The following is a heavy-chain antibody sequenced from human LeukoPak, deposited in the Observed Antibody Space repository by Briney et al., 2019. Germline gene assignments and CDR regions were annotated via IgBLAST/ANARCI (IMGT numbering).Heavy chain of an antibody. CDR2: IYHSGST. J-gene: IGHJ4*02. CDR1: GYSISSGYF. D-gene: IGHD4-17*01. Sequence: SETLSLTFTVSGYSISSGYFWGWIRQPPGKGLEWFGSIYHSGSTYYNPSLKSRVTISVDTSKNQFSLKLSSVTAADTAVYYCARDPPDYGDYNDDALDYWGQGTLVTVSS. CDR3: ARDPPDYGDYNDDALDY. V-gene: IGHV4-38-2*02.